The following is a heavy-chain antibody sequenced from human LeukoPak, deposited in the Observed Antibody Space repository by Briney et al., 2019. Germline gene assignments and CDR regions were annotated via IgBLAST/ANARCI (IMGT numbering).Heavy chain of an antibody. Sequence: SETLSLTCAVYGGSFSGYYWSWIRQPPGKGLEWIGEINHSGSTNYNPSLKSRVTISVDTSKNQFSLKLSSVTAADTAVYYCARGPKYYFDHWGQGTLVTVSS. V-gene: IGHV4-34*01. J-gene: IGHJ4*02. CDR1: GGSFSGYY. CDR2: INHSGST. CDR3: ARGPKYYFDH.